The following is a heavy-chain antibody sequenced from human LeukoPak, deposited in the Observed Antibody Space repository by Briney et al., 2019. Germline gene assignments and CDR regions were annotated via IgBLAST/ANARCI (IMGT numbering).Heavy chain of an antibody. Sequence: GGSLRLSCAASGFTLSSNYVGWVRQAPGKGLEWVSHIYSGGNTYYADSAKGRFTISRDTSENMVFLQMNSLRAEDTAVYYCAKGGGSGKYYFDYWGQGTLVTVSS. CDR3: AKGGGSGKYYFDY. CDR2: IYSGGNT. D-gene: IGHD3-16*01. V-gene: IGHV3-66*01. CDR1: GFTLSSNY. J-gene: IGHJ4*02.